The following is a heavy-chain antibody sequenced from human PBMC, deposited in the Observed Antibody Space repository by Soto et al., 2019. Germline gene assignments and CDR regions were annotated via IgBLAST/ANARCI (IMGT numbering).Heavy chain of an antibody. D-gene: IGHD3-22*01. J-gene: IGHJ4*02. CDR3: ARDPGRLRRSYYYDSSGYLGGYFDY. CDR2: INHSGST. Sequence: SETLSLTCAVYGGSFSGYYWSRIRQPPGKGLEWIGEINHSGSTNYNPSLKSRVTISVDTSKNQFSLKLGSVTAADTAVYYCARDPGRLRRSYYYDSSGYLGGYFDYWGQGTRVTVSS. CDR1: GGSFSGYY. V-gene: IGHV4-34*01.